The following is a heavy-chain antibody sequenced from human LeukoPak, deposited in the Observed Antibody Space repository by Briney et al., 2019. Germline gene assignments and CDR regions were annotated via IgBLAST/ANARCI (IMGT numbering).Heavy chain of an antibody. D-gene: IGHD1-7*01. CDR3: ARLYGNYQNYFDY. CDR2: MYYRGNT. J-gene: IGHJ4*02. V-gene: IGHV4-39*07. Sequence: SETLSLTCTVSGGSISSYYWGWIRQPPGKGLEWVGHMYYRGNTFYNPSLKSRVTISVDTSKNQFSLKLRSVTAADTAVYYCARLYGNYQNYFDYWGQGTLVTVSS. CDR1: GGSISSYY.